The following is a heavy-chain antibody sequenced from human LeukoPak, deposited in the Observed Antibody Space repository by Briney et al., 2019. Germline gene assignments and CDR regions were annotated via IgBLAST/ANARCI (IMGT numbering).Heavy chain of an antibody. CDR2: ISGSGGST. D-gene: IGHD2-2*01. CDR3: AKGVVVVPAAIDY. V-gene: IGHV3-23*01. Sequence: PGGSLRLSCAASGFTFSSYAMSWVRQAPGKGLECVSAISGSGGSTYYAASVKGRFTISRDNSKNTLYLQMNSLRAEDTAVYYCAKGVVVVPAAIDYWGQGTLVTVSS. CDR1: GFTFSSYA. J-gene: IGHJ4*02.